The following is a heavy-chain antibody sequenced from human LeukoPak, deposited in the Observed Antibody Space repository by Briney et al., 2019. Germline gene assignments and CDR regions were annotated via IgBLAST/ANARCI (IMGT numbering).Heavy chain of an antibody. D-gene: IGHD2-2*01. J-gene: IGHJ4*02. CDR2: ISYDGSNK. V-gene: IGHV3-30*18. CDR3: AKDRYCSSTSCYALDY. CDR1: GFTFSSYG. Sequence: PGGSLRLSCAASGFTFSSYGIHWVRQAPGKGLEWVAVISYDGSNKYYADSVKGRFTISRDNSKNTLYLQMNSLRAEDTAVYYCAKDRYCSSTSCYALDYWGQGTLVTVSS.